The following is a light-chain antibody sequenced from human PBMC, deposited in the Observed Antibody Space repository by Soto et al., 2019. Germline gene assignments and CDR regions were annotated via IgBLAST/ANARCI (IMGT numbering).Light chain of an antibody. CDR2: GAS. CDR1: QSVRNDF. J-gene: IGKJ1*01. V-gene: IGKV3-20*01. Sequence: ELVLPQSPGILSLSPGARSTLSGRARQSVRNDFLAWYQQKPGQAPRLLIYGASTRATDVPDRFSGSGSGADFTLTISRLEPEDFAVYYCQKYGASPWTFGKGTKVDIK. CDR3: QKYGASPWT.